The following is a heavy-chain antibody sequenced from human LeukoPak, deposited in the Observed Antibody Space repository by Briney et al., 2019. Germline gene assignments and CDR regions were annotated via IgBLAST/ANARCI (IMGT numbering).Heavy chain of an antibody. CDR3: ARDASGTDYYYYGMDV. CDR2: ISYDGSNK. V-gene: IGHV3-30*04. J-gene: IGHJ6*02. CDR1: GFTFSSYA. Sequence: GGSLRLSCAASGFTFSSYAMHWVRQAPGKGLKWVAVISYDGSNKYYADSVKGRFTISRDNSKNTLYLQMNSLRAEDTAVYYCARDASGTDYYYYGMDVWGQGTTVTVSS. D-gene: IGHD2-15*01.